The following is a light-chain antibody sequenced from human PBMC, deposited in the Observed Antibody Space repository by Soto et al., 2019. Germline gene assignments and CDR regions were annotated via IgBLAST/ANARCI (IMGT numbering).Light chain of an antibody. V-gene: IGLV1-44*01. Sequence: QSVLTQPPSASGTPGQRVTISCSGRSSNIGSNAVNWYQQLPGTAPKLLIYSNNQRPSGVPDRFSGSKSGTSASLAISGLQSEYEADYYCATWDDSLNALFGGGTKLTVL. CDR1: SSNIGSNA. CDR2: SNN. J-gene: IGLJ2*01. CDR3: ATWDDSLNAL.